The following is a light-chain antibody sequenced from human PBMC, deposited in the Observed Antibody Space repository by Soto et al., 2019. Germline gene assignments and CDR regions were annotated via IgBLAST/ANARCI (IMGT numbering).Light chain of an antibody. V-gene: IGLV2-14*01. J-gene: IGLJ2*01. CDR2: EVT. Sequence: QSVLAQPPSVSGAPGQKVTISCTGSSSNIGAYDYVSWYQQHPGNAPKLLVYEVTNRPSGVSDRFSGSKSGNTASLTISGLQAEDEADYYCNSYTNSSAVVFGGGTKVTVL. CDR1: SSNIGAYDY. CDR3: NSYTNSSAVV.